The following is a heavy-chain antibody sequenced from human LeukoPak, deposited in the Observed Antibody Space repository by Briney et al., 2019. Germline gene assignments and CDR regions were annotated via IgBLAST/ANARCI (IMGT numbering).Heavy chain of an antibody. CDR2: IYYSGST. V-gene: IGHV4-59*01. D-gene: IGHD6-13*01. J-gene: IGHJ4*02. CDR1: GGSIGSYY. CDR3: ARVAGEYSSRLFDL. Sequence: PSETLSLTCTASGGSIGSYYWSWIRQPPGKGLEWIGYIYYSGSTTYNPSLKSRVTISVDTSKNQFSLKLSSVTAADTALYYCARVAGEYSSRLFDLWGQGTLVTVSS.